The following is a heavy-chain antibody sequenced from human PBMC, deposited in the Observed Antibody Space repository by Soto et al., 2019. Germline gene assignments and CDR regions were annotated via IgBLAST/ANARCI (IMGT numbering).Heavy chain of an antibody. CDR1: GYTFTSDG. V-gene: IGHV1-18*01. J-gene: IGHJ5*02. CDR2: ISAYNGNT. CDR3: ARDFESASYCTNGVCYTWWFDP. Sequence: ASVKVSCKASGYTFTSDGISWVRQAPGQGLEWMGWISAYNGNTNYAQKLQGRVTMTTDTSTSTAYMELRSLRSDDTAVYYCARDFESASYCTNGVCYTWWFDPWGQGTLVTVS. D-gene: IGHD2-8*01.